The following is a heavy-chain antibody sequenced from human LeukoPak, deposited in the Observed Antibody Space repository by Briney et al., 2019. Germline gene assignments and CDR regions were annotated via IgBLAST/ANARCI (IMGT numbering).Heavy chain of an antibody. CDR1: GVTFSNNS. V-gene: IGHV1-69*13. Sequence: GASVKVSCKTSGVTFSNNSITWVRQAPGQGLEWLGGIIPILRSASYAQKFRGRLRLTSDESTTTAYMELSSLRSEDTAVYYCARAGSQAFDIWGQGTMVTVSS. CDR2: IIPILRSA. J-gene: IGHJ3*02. D-gene: IGHD5-12*01. CDR3: ARAGSQAFDI.